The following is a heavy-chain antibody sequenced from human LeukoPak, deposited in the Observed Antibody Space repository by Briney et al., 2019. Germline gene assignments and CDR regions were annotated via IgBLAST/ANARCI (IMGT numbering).Heavy chain of an antibody. CDR2: ISSSSSYI. Sequence: PGGSLRLSCAASGFTFSSYSMNWVRQAPGKGLEWVSSISSSSSYIYYADSVKGRFTISRDNAENSLYLQMNSLRAEDTAVYYCARGFGELSYYYYYMDVWGKGTTVTVSS. CDR1: GFTFSSYS. CDR3: ARGFGELSYYYYYMDV. V-gene: IGHV3-21*01. J-gene: IGHJ6*03. D-gene: IGHD3-10*01.